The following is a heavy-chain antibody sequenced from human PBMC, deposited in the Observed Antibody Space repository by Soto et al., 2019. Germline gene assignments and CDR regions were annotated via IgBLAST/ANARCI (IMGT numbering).Heavy chain of an antibody. CDR2: IIPIFGTA. V-gene: IGHV1-69*13. J-gene: IGHJ3*02. CDR1: GGTFSSYA. D-gene: IGHD2-8*01. Sequence: SVKVFCKASGGTFSSYAIRWVRQAPGQGLEWMGGIIPIFGTANYAQKFQGRVTITADESTSTAYMELSSLRSEDTAVYYCARSSLSDIVLMVYAVAYDAFDIWGQGTMVTVSS. CDR3: ARSSLSDIVLMVYAVAYDAFDI.